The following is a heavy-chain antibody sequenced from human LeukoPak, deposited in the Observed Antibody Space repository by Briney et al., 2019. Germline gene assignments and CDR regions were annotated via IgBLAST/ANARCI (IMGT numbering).Heavy chain of an antibody. Sequence: ASVKVSCKASGYTFTSYGISWVRQAPGQGLEWMGWISAYNGNTNYAQKLQGRVTMTTDTSASTAYMELRSLRSEDTAVYYCARTQQLALFDYWGQGTLVTVSS. CDR3: ARTQQLALFDY. J-gene: IGHJ4*02. CDR2: ISAYNGNT. V-gene: IGHV1-18*01. D-gene: IGHD6-13*01. CDR1: GYTFTSYG.